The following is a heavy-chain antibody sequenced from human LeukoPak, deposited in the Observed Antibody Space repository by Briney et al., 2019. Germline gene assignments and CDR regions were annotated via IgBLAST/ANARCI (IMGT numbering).Heavy chain of an antibody. CDR1: GFTLSDYY. J-gene: IGHJ3*02. CDR3: ARDSSVAAAGDDAFDI. D-gene: IGHD6-13*01. Sequence: PGGSLRLSCAASGFTLSDYYMSWIRQAPGKGLEWVSYISSSGSTIYYADSVKGRFTISRDNAKNSLYLQMHSLRAEDTAVYYCARDSSVAAAGDDAFDIWGKGTMVTVSS. V-gene: IGHV3-11*01. CDR2: ISSSGSTI.